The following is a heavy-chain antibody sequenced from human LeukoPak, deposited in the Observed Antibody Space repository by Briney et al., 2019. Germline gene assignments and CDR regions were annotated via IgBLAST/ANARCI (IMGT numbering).Heavy chain of an antibody. V-gene: IGHV4-39*01. CDR2: IYYSGST. CDR3: ARGKKYDFDY. D-gene: IGHD2-8*01. Sequence: SETLSLTCTVSGGSISSSSYYWGWIRQPPGKGLEWIGSIYYSGSTYYNPSLKSRVTISVDTSKNQFSLKLSSVTAADTAVYYCARGKKYDFDYWGQGTLVTVSS. J-gene: IGHJ4*02. CDR1: GGSISSSSYY.